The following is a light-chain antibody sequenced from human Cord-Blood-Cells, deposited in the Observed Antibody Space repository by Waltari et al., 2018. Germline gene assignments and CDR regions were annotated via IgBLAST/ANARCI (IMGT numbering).Light chain of an antibody. Sequence: EIVLTQSPGTLSLSPGERATLSCRASQSVSSSYLAWCQQKPGQAPRLLIYGASSRATSIPDRFSGSGSGTDFTLTISRLEPEDFAVYYCQQYGSSPHTFGQGTKLEIK. CDR3: QQYGSSPHT. J-gene: IGKJ2*01. CDR2: GAS. CDR1: QSVSSSY. V-gene: IGKV3-20*01.